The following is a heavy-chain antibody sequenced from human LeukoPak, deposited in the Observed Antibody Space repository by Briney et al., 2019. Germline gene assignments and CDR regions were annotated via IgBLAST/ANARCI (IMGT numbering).Heavy chain of an antibody. D-gene: IGHD3-22*01. CDR2: IYYSGSN. CDR1: GGSISSSSYY. V-gene: IGHV4-39*07. Sequence: SETLSLTCTVSGGSISSSSYYWGWIRQPPGKGLEWIGSIYYSGSNYYNPSLKSRVTISVDTSKNQFSLKLSSVTAADTAVYYCAREAHYYDSSGYYYTDYYYGMDVWGQGTTVTVSS. CDR3: AREAHYYDSSGYYYTDYYYGMDV. J-gene: IGHJ6*02.